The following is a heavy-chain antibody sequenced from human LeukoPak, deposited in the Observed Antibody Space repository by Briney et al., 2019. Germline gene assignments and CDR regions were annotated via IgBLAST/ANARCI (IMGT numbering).Heavy chain of an antibody. D-gene: IGHD3-3*01. J-gene: IGHJ4*02. CDR1: GFTVSSSY. Sequence: GGSLRLSCAASGFTVSSSYMSWVRQAPGKGLEWVSIIYSGGSTYYADSVKGRFTISRDNSKNTLYLQMNSLRAEDTAVYYCARDSTVRWSYWGQGTLVTVS. CDR3: ARDSTVRWSY. V-gene: IGHV3-53*01. CDR2: IYSGGST.